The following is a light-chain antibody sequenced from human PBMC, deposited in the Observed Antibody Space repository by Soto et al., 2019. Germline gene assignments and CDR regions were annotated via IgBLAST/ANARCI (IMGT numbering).Light chain of an antibody. J-gene: IGKJ1*01. V-gene: IGKV1-39*01. Sequence: DIQLTQSPSSLSASVGDRVTITCRASQSISGDLNWYQQKPGKAPKLLLYDASTLQSGVPSKFSGSGSGTDFTLTISSLQPEDFATYYCQQTYRTPRTFGQGTKVEIK. CDR3: QQTYRTPRT. CDR2: DAS. CDR1: QSISGD.